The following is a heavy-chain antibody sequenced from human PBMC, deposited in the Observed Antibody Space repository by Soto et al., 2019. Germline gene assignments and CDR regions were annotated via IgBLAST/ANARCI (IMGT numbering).Heavy chain of an antibody. J-gene: IGHJ3*02. CDR2: TRNKANSYTT. Sequence: GGSLRLSCAASGFTFSDHYMDWVCQAPGKGLEWVGRTRNKANSYTTEYAASVKGRFTISRDDSKNSLYLQMNSLKTEDTAVYYCARNYYDSSGYYSDGAFDIWGQGTMVTVSS. D-gene: IGHD3-22*01. CDR3: ARNYYDSSGYYSDGAFDI. CDR1: GFTFSDHY. V-gene: IGHV3-72*01.